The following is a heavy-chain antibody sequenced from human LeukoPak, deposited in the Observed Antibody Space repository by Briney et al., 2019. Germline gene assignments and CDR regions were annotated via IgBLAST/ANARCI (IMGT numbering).Heavy chain of an antibody. CDR1: GFTFSSYG. Sequence: GGSLRLSCAASGFTFSSYGMHWVRQAPGKGLEWVAVISYDGSNKYYADSVKGRFTISRDNSKNTPYLQMNSLRAEDTAVYYCAKDLLITGKLDYWGQGTLVTVS. V-gene: IGHV3-30*18. CDR3: AKDLLITGKLDY. J-gene: IGHJ4*02. D-gene: IGHD1-20*01. CDR2: ISYDGSNK.